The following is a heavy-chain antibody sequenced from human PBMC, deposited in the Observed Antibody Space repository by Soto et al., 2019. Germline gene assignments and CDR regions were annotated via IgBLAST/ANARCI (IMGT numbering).Heavy chain of an antibody. D-gene: IGHD2-21*01. CDR2: IYWDDDK. Sequence: GSGPTLVNPPQTPPLTCTFSGFSPRTSGGAVGWVPQPPGKALDWLALIYWDDDKRYSPSLKSRLTITKDTSKNQVVLTMTNLDPVDTATYYCAHILRLFAWAFDIWGQGTMVTVSS. V-gene: IGHV2-5*02. CDR3: AHILRLFAWAFDI. J-gene: IGHJ3*02. CDR1: GFSPRTSGGA.